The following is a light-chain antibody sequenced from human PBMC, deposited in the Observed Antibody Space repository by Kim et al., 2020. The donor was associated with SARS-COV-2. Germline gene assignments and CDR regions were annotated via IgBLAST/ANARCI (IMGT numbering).Light chain of an antibody. J-gene: IGKJ4*01. CDR3: HQYGGSL. CDR1: KSVSSSY. V-gene: IGKV3-20*01. Sequence: SLSPGERVTLSCRASKSVSSSYLAWYQQKPGQAPRHLIYGASSRATGIPDRCSGSGSGTDFTLTISRLEPEDFAVYYCHQYGGSLFGGGTKVDIK. CDR2: GAS.